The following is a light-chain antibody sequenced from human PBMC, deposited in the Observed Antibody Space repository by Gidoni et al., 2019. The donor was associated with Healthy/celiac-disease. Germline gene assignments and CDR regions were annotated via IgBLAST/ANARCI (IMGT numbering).Light chain of an antibody. Sequence: EIVLTQSPGTLSLSPGERATLSCRASQSVSSSYLAWYQQKPGQAPRRLIYGASSRATGIPDRFSGSGSGTDFTLTISRLEPEDFAVYYCQQYGSSPRFXPXTKVDIK. CDR3: QQYGSSPR. CDR1: QSVSSSY. CDR2: GAS. V-gene: IGKV3-20*01. J-gene: IGKJ3*01.